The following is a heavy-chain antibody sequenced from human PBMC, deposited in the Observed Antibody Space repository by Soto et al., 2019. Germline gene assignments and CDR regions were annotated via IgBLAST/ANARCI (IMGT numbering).Heavy chain of an antibody. V-gene: IGHV4-59*01. CDR2: IYYSGST. CDR1: GGSISSYY. CDR3: ARERIAVGSYGWDV. Sequence: SETLSLTCTVSGGSISSYYLSWIRQPPGNGLEWIGYIYYSGSTNYNPSLKSRVTISVDTSKNRLSLRLSSLTAADTAVYYCARERIAVGSYGWDVWGQGTTVTVSS. J-gene: IGHJ6*02. D-gene: IGHD6-19*01.